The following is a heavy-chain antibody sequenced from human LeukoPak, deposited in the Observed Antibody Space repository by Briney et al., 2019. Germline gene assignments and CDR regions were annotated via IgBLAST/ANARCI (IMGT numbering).Heavy chain of an antibody. CDR3: AREGVAATGLDY. CDR1: GLTFSIYN. Sequence: ASVKVSCKASGLTFSIYNMHWVRQAPGQGLEWMGIINPSGGTRYAQKFQGRVTMTRDTSTSTVYMELSSLRSEDTAVYYCAREGVAATGLDYWGQGTLVTVSS. V-gene: IGHV1-46*01. D-gene: IGHD6-13*01. J-gene: IGHJ4*02. CDR2: INPSGGT.